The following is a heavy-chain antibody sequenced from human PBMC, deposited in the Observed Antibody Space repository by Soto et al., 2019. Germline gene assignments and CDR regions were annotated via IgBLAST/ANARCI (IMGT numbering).Heavy chain of an antibody. Sequence: PSETLSLTYTVSGDSISSDYYQWTWIRQSPGKGLEWIGYIHHSGSILYNPSLKSRVTISVDTSKNQFSLHLTSVTAADTAVYFCAREDDGGDSLDVWGQGTTVTVSS. CDR1: GDSISSDYYQ. D-gene: IGHD2-21*02. CDR3: AREDDGGDSLDV. CDR2: IHHSGSI. J-gene: IGHJ6*02. V-gene: IGHV4-30-4*08.